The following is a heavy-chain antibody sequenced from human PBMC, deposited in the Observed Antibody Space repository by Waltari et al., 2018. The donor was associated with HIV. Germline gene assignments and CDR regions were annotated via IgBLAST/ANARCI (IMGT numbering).Heavy chain of an antibody. CDR1: GGTFLSYT. Sequence: QVQLVQSGAEVRRPGSSVKVSCKASGGTFLSYTINWVRQAPGQGLVWMGRMVPTSDKANYAQKFQCRVTITADKSTSTVYMDLNSLRSGDTAVYYCATARETMGVDFDYWGQGTLVTVSS. V-gene: IGHV1-69*02. J-gene: IGHJ4*02. CDR2: MVPTSDKA. D-gene: IGHD3-10*01. CDR3: ATARETMGVDFDY.